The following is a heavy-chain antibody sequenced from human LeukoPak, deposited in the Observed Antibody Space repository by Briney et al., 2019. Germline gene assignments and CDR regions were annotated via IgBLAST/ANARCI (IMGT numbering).Heavy chain of an antibody. CDR2: ITTSSSYI. D-gene: IGHD1-26*01. J-gene: IGHJ3*02. CDR3: ARYRFVVGATDSFDI. V-gene: IGHV3-21*01. CDR1: GFTFSSYS. Sequence: GGSLRLSCAASGFTFSSYSMNWVRQAPGKGLEWVSSITTSSSYIYYADSVKGRFTISRDNAKNSLYLHMNTLRAEDTAVYYCARYRFVVGATDSFDIWGQGTMVTVSS.